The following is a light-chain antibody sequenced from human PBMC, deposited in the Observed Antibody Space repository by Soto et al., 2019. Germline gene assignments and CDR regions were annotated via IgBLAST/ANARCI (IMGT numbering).Light chain of an antibody. CDR1: QNIRSW. CDR3: QEYNGNSGLT. V-gene: IGKV1-5*03. CDR2: SAS. J-gene: IGKJ4*01. Sequence: DIQMTQSPSTLSASVGARVTITCRASQNIRSWLAWYQQKPGKAPELLIYSASGLESGVPSRFSGSGSGTEFTLTISSRQPDDFATYYCQEYNGNSGLTFGGGTKVEIK.